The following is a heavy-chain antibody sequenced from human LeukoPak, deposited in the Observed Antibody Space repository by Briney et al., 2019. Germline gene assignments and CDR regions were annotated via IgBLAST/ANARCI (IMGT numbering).Heavy chain of an antibody. CDR2: ITSSGRTI. D-gene: IGHD5-24*01. J-gene: IGHJ4*02. Sequence: GGSLRLSCAASGFTFSSYEMNWVRQAPGKGLEWVSYITSSGRTIDYADSVKGRFTISRDNAKNSLYLQMNSLRAEDTAVYYCATMTAIRHFDYWGQGTLLTVSS. CDR3: ATMTAIRHFDY. CDR1: GFTFSSYE. V-gene: IGHV3-48*03.